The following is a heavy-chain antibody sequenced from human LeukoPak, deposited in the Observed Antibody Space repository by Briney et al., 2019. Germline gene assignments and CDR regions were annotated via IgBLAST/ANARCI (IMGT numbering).Heavy chain of an antibody. Sequence: ASVKVSCKASGYTFTSYGISWIRQAPRQGLEWMGWISVYNGNTSYVQKLQGRVTMTTDTSTSTAYMELRSLRSDDTAVYYCARGGDYGDYVADYWGQGTLVTVSS. V-gene: IGHV1-18*01. D-gene: IGHD4-17*01. J-gene: IGHJ4*02. CDR2: ISVYNGNT. CDR1: GYTFTSYG. CDR3: ARGGDYGDYVADY.